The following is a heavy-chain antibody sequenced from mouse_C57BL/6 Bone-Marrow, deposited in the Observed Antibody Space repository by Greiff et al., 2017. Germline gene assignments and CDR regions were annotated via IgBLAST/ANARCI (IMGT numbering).Heavy chain of an antibody. CDR3: ARKDY. J-gene: IGHJ2*01. CDR1: GFTFSSYG. V-gene: IGHV5-6*01. Sequence: EVKLMESGGDLVKPGGSLKLSCAASGFTFSSYGMSWVRQTPDKRLEWVATISSGGSYTYYPDSVKGRFTISRDNAKNTLYLQMSSLKSKDTAMYYCARKDYWGQGTTLTVSS. CDR2: ISSGGSYT.